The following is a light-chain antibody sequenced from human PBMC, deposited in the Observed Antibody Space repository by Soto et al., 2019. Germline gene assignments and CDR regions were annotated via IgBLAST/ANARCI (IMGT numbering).Light chain of an antibody. Sequence: EIVMTQSPATLSVSPGERATLSCRASQSVNSNLAWYQQKPGQAPRLLIYDASTRATGIPARFSGSGSGKEFILTISSLQSEDFAAYYCQQYYNWPPWTFGQGTKVEIK. CDR3: QQYYNWPPWT. J-gene: IGKJ1*01. CDR1: QSVNSN. CDR2: DAS. V-gene: IGKV3D-15*01.